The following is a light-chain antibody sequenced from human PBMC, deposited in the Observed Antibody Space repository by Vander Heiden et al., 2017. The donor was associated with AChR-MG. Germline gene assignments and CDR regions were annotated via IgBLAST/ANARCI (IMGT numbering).Light chain of an antibody. CDR2: GSS. CDR1: RPNPGAGYD. V-gene: IGLV1-40*01. CDR3: QSYDNNLSGSV. J-gene: IGLJ2*01. Sequence: QSVLPQPPPVSGAPGPRVTIPCPGRRPNPGAGYDVPWYQQHPGPAPNSRIYGSSNRPAGVPDRFAGSKSGTAASLAITGLQAEDEADYYCQSYDNNLSGSVFGGGTKLTVL.